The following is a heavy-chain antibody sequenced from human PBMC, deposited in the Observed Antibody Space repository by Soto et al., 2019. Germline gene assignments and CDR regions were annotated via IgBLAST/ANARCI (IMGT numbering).Heavy chain of an antibody. Sequence: ASVKVSCKASGYTFTSYDINWVRQATGQGLEWMGWMNPNSGNTGYAQKFQGRVTMTRNTSISTAYMELSSLRSEDTAVYYCARGRYCSGGSCYGGWFDPWGQGTLVTAPQ. J-gene: IGHJ5*02. D-gene: IGHD2-15*01. CDR3: ARGRYCSGGSCYGGWFDP. CDR1: GYTFTSYD. CDR2: MNPNSGNT. V-gene: IGHV1-8*01.